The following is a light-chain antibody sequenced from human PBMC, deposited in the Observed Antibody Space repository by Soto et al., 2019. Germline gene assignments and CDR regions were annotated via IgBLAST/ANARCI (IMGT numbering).Light chain of an antibody. CDR2: AAS. Sequence: DIQMTQSPSSLSASVGDRVTIACRASQNIRTYLNWYQQNPGKAPKFLIYAASNLHSGVPSRFSGSGSGTDFTLNISSLQPEDFATYYCQQAYSKNTFGGGTKVEIK. CDR3: QQAYSKNT. J-gene: IGKJ4*01. V-gene: IGKV1-39*01. CDR1: QNIRTY.